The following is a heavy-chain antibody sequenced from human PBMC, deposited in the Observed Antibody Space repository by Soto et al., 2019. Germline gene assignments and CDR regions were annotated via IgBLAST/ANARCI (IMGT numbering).Heavy chain of an antibody. V-gene: IGHV1-58*01. CDR3: ACDIVVVVAATIVRHYGMDV. Sequence: GASVKLSCKTSGFTFSTSAVHWVRQARGHRLQWIGWIDVGSGNANYAQKFQGRVTITADESTSTAYMELSSLRSEDTAVYYCACDIVVVVAATIVRHYGMDVWGQGTTVTVSS. J-gene: IGHJ6*02. CDR1: GFTFSTSA. CDR2: IDVGSGNA. D-gene: IGHD2-15*01.